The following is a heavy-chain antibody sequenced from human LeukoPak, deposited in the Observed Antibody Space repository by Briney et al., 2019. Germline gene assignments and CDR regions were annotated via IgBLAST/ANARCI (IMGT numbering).Heavy chain of an antibody. D-gene: IGHD2-21*02. CDR1: GGSFSGYY. Sequence: PSETLSLTCAVYGGSFSGYYWSWIRQPPGKGLEWIGSIYYSGSTYYNPSLKSRVTISVDTSKNQFSLKLSSVTAADTAVYYCASIVVVTPYFDYWGQGTLVTVSS. CDR2: IYYSGST. J-gene: IGHJ4*02. V-gene: IGHV4-34*01. CDR3: ASIVVVTPYFDY.